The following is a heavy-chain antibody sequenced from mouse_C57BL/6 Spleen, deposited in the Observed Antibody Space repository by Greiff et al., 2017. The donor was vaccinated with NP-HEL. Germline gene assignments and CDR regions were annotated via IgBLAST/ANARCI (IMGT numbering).Heavy chain of an antibody. CDR2: IHPNSGST. D-gene: IGHD1-1*01. Sequence: QVQLQQPGAELVKPGASVKLSCKASGYTFTSYWMHWVKQRPGQGLEWIGMIHPNSGSTNYNEKFKSKATLTVDKSSSTAYLQLSSLTSEDYAVYYCARRTTVVAKGWYFDVWGTGTTVTVSS. CDR3: ARRTTVVAKGWYFDV. J-gene: IGHJ1*03. V-gene: IGHV1-64*01. CDR1: GYTFTSYW.